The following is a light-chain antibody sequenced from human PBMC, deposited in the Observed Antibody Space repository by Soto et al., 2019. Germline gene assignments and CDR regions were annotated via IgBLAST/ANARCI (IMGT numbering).Light chain of an antibody. CDR3: SSYTSSTTPYV. J-gene: IGLJ1*01. V-gene: IGLV2-14*03. Sequence: QSALTQPASVSGDPGKSITISCTRTNNEICGYNYVSWYQRHPGKAPKLMIFDVSNRPSGVSNRFSGSKSANTASLTISGLQAEDEADYFCSSYTSSTTPYVFGTGTKVTVL. CDR2: DVS. CDR1: NNEICGYNY.